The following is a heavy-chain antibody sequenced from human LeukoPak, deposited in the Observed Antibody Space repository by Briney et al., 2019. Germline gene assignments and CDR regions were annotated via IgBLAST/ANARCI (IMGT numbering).Heavy chain of an antibody. D-gene: IGHD6-6*01. CDR1: GYNFTTYV. J-gene: IGHJ4*02. CDR3: ATTIGARLMYFDY. V-gene: IGHV1-18*01. CDR2: ISAYNGNT. Sequence: GASVKVSCYTSGYNFTTYVFNWLRQAPGQGLEWMGWISAYNGNTNYAQNLQGRVTMTTDTSTSTAYMEVRSLRSDDTAVYYCATTIGARLMYFDYWGQGTLVTVSS.